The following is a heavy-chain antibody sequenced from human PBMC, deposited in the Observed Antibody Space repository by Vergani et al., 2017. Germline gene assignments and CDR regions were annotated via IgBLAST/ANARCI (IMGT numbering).Heavy chain of an antibody. V-gene: IGHV3-9*01. D-gene: IGHD3-9*01. Sequence: EVQPVESGGGLVQPGRSLRLSCAASGFTFDDYAMHWVRQAPGKGLEWVSGISWNSGSIGYADSVKGRFTISRDNAKNSLYLQMNSLRAEDTAVYYCARTVRYYDILTGSGHWGQGILVTVSS. CDR2: ISWNSGSI. CDR3: ARTVRYYDILTGSGH. CDR1: GFTFDDYA. J-gene: IGHJ4*02.